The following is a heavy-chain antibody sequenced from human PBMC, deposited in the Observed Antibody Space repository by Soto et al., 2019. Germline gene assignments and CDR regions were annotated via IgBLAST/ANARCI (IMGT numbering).Heavy chain of an antibody. CDR1: GFTFSSYG. V-gene: IGHV3-33*01. CDR3: TRDPLIAVAAYDAFDI. D-gene: IGHD6-19*01. CDR2: IWYDGSNK. J-gene: IGHJ3*02. Sequence: HPGGSLRLSCAASGFTFSSYGMHWVRQAPGKGLEWVAVIWYDGSNKYYADSVKGRYTISRDDSKNTVYLQMNGLGAEDTAVYYCTRDPLIAVAAYDAFDIWGQGTSVTVSS.